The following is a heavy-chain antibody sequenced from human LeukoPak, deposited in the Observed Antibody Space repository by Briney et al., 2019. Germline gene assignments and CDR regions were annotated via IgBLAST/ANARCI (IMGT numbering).Heavy chain of an antibody. J-gene: IGHJ4*02. CDR2: IRYDGSNK. D-gene: IGHD3-10*01. Sequence: PGGSLGLSCAASGFTFSSYGMHWVRQAPGKGLEWVAFIRYDGSNKYYADSVKGRFTISRDNSKNTLYLQMNSLRAEDTAVYYCAKDRPITMVRGIFDYWGQGTLVTVSS. CDR1: GFTFSSYG. V-gene: IGHV3-30*02. CDR3: AKDRPITMVRGIFDY.